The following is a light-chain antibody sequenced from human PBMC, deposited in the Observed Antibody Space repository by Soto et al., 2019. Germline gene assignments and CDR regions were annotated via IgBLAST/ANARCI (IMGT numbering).Light chain of an antibody. CDR3: QQSYVPLWT. Sequence: DIQMTQSPSSLSASVGDRVTIACRASQSINNYLNWYQHEPGKAPRLLIYAASSLQSGVPSRFSGSGSGTDFTLTISSLQPEDYATYYCQQSYVPLWTFGQGTKVEIK. CDR1: QSINNY. V-gene: IGKV1-39*01. CDR2: AAS. J-gene: IGKJ1*01.